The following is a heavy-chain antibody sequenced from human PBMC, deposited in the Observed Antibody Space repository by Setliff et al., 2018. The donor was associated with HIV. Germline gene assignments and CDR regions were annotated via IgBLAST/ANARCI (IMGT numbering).Heavy chain of an antibody. V-gene: IGHV4-59*01. CDR2: FYHSGST. D-gene: IGHD3-3*01. Sequence: SETLSLTCTVSGGSINTYYWSWIRQSPGKGLEWIGYFYHSGSTNYNPSLESRVTMSLDTSKNHFSLKLTSVTAADSAVYFCARGQQARYDHLSGLSSYYYYMDAWDKGATVTVSS. CDR1: GGSINTYY. J-gene: IGHJ6*03. CDR3: ARGQQARYDHLSGLSSYYYYMDA.